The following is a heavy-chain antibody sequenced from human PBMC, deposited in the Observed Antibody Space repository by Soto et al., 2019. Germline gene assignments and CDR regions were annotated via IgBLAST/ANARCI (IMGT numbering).Heavy chain of an antibody. CDR3: AGARMGHRNWFDP. V-gene: IGHV3-21*01. J-gene: IGHJ5*02. CDR2: ISSSGSYI. Sequence: GGSLRLSCAASGFTFSSYSMNWVRQAPGKGLEWVSAISSSGSYIYYADSVKGRFTISRDNAKNSLYLQMNRLRAEDTAVYYCAGARMGHRNWFDPWGQGTLVTVSS. D-gene: IGHD2-8*01. CDR1: GFTFSSYS.